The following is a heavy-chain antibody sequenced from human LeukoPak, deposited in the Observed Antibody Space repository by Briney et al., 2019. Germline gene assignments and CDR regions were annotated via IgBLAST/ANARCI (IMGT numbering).Heavy chain of an antibody. V-gene: IGHV3-66*01. Sequence: GGSLRLSCAASGFTVSRNYMSWVRQAPGKGLEWVSIIYSDGRIYYADSVKGRFTISRDNSKNTVHLQMNSLRADDTAVYYCARVKRLLPNDAFDMWGQGTMVTVSS. CDR3: ARVKRLLPNDAFDM. J-gene: IGHJ3*02. CDR1: GFTVSRNY. CDR2: IYSDGRI. D-gene: IGHD3-22*01.